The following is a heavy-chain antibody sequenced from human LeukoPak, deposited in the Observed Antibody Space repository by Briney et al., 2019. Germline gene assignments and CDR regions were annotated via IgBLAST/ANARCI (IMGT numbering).Heavy chain of an antibody. D-gene: IGHD6-19*01. CDR1: GGTFSSYA. CDR3: ARRPTGCSSGWTES. CDR2: ISAYNGNT. J-gene: IGHJ4*02. Sequence: GSSVKVSCKASGGTFSSYAISWVRQAPGQGLEWMGWISAYNGNTNYAQKLQGRVTMTTDTSTSTAYMELRSLRSDDTAVYYCARRPTGCSSGWTESWGQGTLVTVSS. V-gene: IGHV1-18*01.